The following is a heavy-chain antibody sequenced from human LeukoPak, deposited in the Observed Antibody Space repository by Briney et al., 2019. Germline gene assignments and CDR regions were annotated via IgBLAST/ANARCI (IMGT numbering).Heavy chain of an antibody. CDR3: ARVGNGRSWDY. CDR1: GFTFSSYG. Sequence: GGSLRLSCAASGFTFSSYGMHWVRQAPGKGLEWVAVIWYDGSNKYYVDSVKGRFTISRDNSKNTLYLQMNSLRDDDTAVYYCARVGNGRSWDYWGQGTLVSVSS. D-gene: IGHD2-15*01. J-gene: IGHJ4*02. CDR2: IWYDGSNK. V-gene: IGHV3-33*01.